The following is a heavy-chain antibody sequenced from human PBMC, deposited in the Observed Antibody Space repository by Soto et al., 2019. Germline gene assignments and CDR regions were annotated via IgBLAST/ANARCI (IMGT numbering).Heavy chain of an antibody. CDR2: IIPIFGTA. D-gene: IGHD3-22*01. J-gene: IGHJ3*02. CDR3: ARDRKPPDSSGYYYSI. CDR1: GCTFSSYA. V-gene: IGHV1-69*12. Sequence: QVQLVQSGAEVKKPGSSVKVSCKASGCTFSSYAISWVRQAPGQGLEWMGWIIPIFGTANYAQKFQGRVTIAADESTSTAYMEMSSLRSAAPAGYYCARDRKPPDSSGYYYSILGQGTMVTVSS.